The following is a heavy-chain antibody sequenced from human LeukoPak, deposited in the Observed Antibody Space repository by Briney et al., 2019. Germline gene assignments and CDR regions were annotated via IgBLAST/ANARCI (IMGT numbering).Heavy chain of an antibody. CDR1: GYTFTSYY. J-gene: IGHJ4*02. V-gene: IGHV1-46*01. CDR3: ARSAYSSGWEY. CDR2: INPTGGST. Sequence: ASAKVSCKASGYTFTSYYMHWVRQAPGEGLEWMGIINPTGGSTSYAQKFQGRVTMTRDTSTSTVYMELSSLRSEDTAVYYCARSAYSSGWEYWGQGTLVTVSS. D-gene: IGHD6-19*01.